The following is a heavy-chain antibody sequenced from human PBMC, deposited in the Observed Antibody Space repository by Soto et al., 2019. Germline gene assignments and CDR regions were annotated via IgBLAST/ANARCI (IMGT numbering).Heavy chain of an antibody. Sequence: QVQLVQSGAEVKKPGSSVKVSCKASGGTFSSYTISWVRQAPGQGLEWMGRIIPILGIANYAQKFQGRVTITADKPTSTAYMELSSLRSEDTAVYYCAREWEYYYGSGSYYRHWGQGTLVTVSS. V-gene: IGHV1-69*08. CDR3: AREWEYYYGSGSYYRH. CDR2: IIPILGIA. D-gene: IGHD3-10*01. CDR1: GGTFSSYT. J-gene: IGHJ4*02.